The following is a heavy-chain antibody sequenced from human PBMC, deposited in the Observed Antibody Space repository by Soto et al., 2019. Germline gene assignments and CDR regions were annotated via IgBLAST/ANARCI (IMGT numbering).Heavy chain of an antibody. D-gene: IGHD2-2*01. V-gene: IGHV2-5*02. CDR1: GFSLSTAGVG. CDR2: IFWDDDK. CDR3: AYRLNQGTTYFDL. J-gene: IGHJ2*01. Sequence: QITLKESGHALVKPTQTLTLTCTFSGFSLSTAGVGVGWVRQAPGKALDYLAVIFWDDDKYYSPPLKRRLTITKDTSKNQVVLTMTNMDPVDTATYYCAYRLNQGTTYFDLWGRGTLVTVSS.